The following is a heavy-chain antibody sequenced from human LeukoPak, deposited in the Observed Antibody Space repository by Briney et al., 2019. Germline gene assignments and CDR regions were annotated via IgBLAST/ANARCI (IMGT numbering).Heavy chain of an antibody. CDR1: GGSFSGYY. J-gene: IGHJ4*02. CDR2: INHSGST. V-gene: IGHV4-34*01. Sequence: PSETLSLTCAVYGGSFSGYYWSWIRQPPGKGLEWIGEINHSGSTNYNPSLKSRVTISVDTSKNQFSLKLSSVTAADTAVYYCARVGLGGAIAVAWYWGQGTLVTVSS. D-gene: IGHD6-19*01. CDR3: ARVGLGGAIAVAWY.